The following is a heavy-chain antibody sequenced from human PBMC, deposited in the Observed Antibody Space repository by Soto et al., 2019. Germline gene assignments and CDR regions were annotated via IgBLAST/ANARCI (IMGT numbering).Heavy chain of an antibody. V-gene: IGHV4-31*03. J-gene: IGHJ4*02. Sequence: QVQLQESGPGLVKPSQTLSLTCTVSGGSISSGGYYWSWIRQHPGKGLEWIGYIYYSGSTYYNPSLKCRVTISVDTSKNQFSLKLSSVTAADTAVYYCARDRPHYGSGSYTVESHDYWGQGTLVTVSS. D-gene: IGHD3-10*01. CDR1: GGSISSGGYY. CDR3: ARDRPHYGSGSYTVESHDY. CDR2: IYYSGST.